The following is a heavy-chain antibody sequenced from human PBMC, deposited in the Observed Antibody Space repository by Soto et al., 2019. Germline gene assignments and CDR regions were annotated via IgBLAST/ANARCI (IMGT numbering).Heavy chain of an antibody. Sequence: GGSLRLSCGASGFTFSSYVMSWVRQAPGKGLEWVSGISTSGAATYDADSVKGRFTISRDNSKSTLYLQMNSLRDEDTSVYYCAKGGTMSCFDYWGQGALVTVSS. J-gene: IGHJ4*02. CDR1: GFTFSSYV. D-gene: IGHD3-22*01. CDR3: AKGGTMSCFDY. CDR2: ISTSGAAT. V-gene: IGHV3-23*01.